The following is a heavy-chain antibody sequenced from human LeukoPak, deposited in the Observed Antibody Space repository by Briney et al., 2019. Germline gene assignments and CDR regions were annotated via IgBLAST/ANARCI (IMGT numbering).Heavy chain of an antibody. J-gene: IGHJ6*02. D-gene: IGHD3-9*01. CDR3: ARVKGRNIPRYILIGDSPHYYYYGMDV. CDR1: GGSFSGYY. V-gene: IGHV4-34*01. CDR2: INHSGST. Sequence: PSETLSLTCAVYGGSFSGYYWSWIRQPPGKGLEWIGEINHSGSTNYNPSLKSRVTISVDTSKNQFSLKLSSVTAADTAVYYCARVKGRNIPRYILIGDSPHYYYYGMDVWGQGTTVTVSS.